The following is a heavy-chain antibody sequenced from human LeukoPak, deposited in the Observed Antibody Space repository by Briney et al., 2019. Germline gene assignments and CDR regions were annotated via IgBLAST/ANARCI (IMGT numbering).Heavy chain of an antibody. CDR3: AKGLSAAGDYYFDY. Sequence: GGPLRLSCAASGFTFSNYAMSWVRQAPGKGLEWLSTISGSGGSTYYADSVKGRFTISRDNSKNTVYLQMKSLRVEATAVYYCAKGLSAAGDYYFDYWGQGALVTVSS. D-gene: IGHD2-21*01. CDR1: GFTFSNYA. CDR2: ISGSGGST. J-gene: IGHJ4*02. V-gene: IGHV3-23*01.